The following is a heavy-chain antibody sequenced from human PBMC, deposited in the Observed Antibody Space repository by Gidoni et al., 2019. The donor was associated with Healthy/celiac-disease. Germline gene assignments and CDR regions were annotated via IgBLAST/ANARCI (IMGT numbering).Heavy chain of an antibody. V-gene: IGHV1-18*01. D-gene: IGHD2-15*01. J-gene: IGHJ4*02. CDR3: ATKRVYCSGGSCSSFFDY. CDR2: ISAYNGNT. CDR1: GYTFTSYG. Sequence: QVQLVQSGAEVKKPGASVQVSCKASGYTFTSYGISWVRQAPGQGLEWMGWISAYNGNTNYAQKLQGRVTMTTDTSTSTAYMELRSLRSDDTAVYYCATKRVYCSGGSCSSFFDYWGQGTLVTVSS.